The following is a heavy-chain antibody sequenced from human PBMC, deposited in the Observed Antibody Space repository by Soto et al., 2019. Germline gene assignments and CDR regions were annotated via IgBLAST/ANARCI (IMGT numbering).Heavy chain of an antibody. J-gene: IGHJ5*02. D-gene: IGHD2-21*01. CDR1: GGSFSGYY. V-gene: IGHV4-34*01. Sequence: SETLSLTCAVYGGSFSGYYWSWIRQPPGKGLEWIGEINHSGSTNYNPSLKSRVTISVDTSKNQFSLKLSSVTAADTAVYYCARGLWSGKKGFDPWGQGTLVTVSS. CDR3: ARGLWSGKKGFDP. CDR2: INHSGST.